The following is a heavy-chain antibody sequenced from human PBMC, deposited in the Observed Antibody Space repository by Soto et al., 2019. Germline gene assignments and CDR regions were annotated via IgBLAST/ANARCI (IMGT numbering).Heavy chain of an antibody. CDR1: GFRFDDFG. CDR3: ARDGGVAVAVDAFDL. Sequence: EVELVESGGGVVRPGGSLRLSCAASGFRFDDFGMSWVRQAPGKGQEWVSGITWNSGSTGYADSVKGRFRISRDNAKNSLYLQMDSLRAEDTAFYYCARDGGVAVAVDAFDLWGQGTMVTVSS. J-gene: IGHJ3*01. D-gene: IGHD6-19*01. V-gene: IGHV3-20*04. CDR2: ITWNSGST.